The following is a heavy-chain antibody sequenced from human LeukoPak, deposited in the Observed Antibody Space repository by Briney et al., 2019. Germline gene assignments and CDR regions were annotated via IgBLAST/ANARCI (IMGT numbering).Heavy chain of an antibody. CDR3: ARLAGIWFGEPDHDAFDI. Sequence: PGGSVRLSCAASGFTLSSYSMNWVRQASGKGLEWVSYFSSSSGTIYFADSVKGRFTISRDNAKNSLYLQMNSLRAEDTAVYYCARLAGIWFGEPDHDAFDIWGQGTMVAVSS. D-gene: IGHD3-10*01. V-gene: IGHV3-48*01. CDR2: FSSSSGTI. J-gene: IGHJ3*02. CDR1: GFTLSSYS.